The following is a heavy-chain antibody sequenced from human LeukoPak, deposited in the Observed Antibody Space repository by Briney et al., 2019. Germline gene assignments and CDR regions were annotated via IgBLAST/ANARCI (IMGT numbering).Heavy chain of an antibody. D-gene: IGHD6-19*01. J-gene: IGHJ4*02. CDR2: IYYSGST. V-gene: IGHV4-59*08. CDR1: GGSTDNYS. Sequence: SETLSLTCTVFGGSTDNYSWNWIRQPAGKGLEWIGYIYYSGSTNYNPSLKSRVTISVDTSKNQFSLKLTSVTAADTAVYYCARHYYGSGWFDYWGQGTLVTVSS. CDR3: ARHYYGSGWFDY.